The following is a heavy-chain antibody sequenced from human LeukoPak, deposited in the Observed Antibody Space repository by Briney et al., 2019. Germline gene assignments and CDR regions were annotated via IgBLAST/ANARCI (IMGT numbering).Heavy chain of an antibody. Sequence: GGSLRLSCAASGFTVSSNYMTWVRQAPGKGLKGVSHIYSGGSTFYEDSVKGRFTISRDNSKNTLYLQMNRLRAEDTAVYFCARWRRGGWSLDYWGQGTLVTVSS. V-gene: IGHV3-53*01. CDR1: GFTVSSNY. CDR2: IYSGGST. D-gene: IGHD6-19*01. J-gene: IGHJ4*02. CDR3: ARWRRGGWSLDY.